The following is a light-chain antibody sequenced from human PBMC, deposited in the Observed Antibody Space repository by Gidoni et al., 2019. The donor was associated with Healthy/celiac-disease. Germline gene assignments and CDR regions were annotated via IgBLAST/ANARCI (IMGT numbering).Light chain of an antibody. CDR3: QSYDSSLSGYV. CDR1: SSNIGAGYD. CDR2: GNS. V-gene: IGLV1-40*01. Sequence: QSVLTQTPSVSGAPGQRVTIPCTGSSSNIGAGYDVHWYQQLPGTAPKLLIYGNSNRPSGVPDRFSGSKSGPSASLAITGLQAEDEADYYCQSYDSSLSGYVFGTGTKVTVL. J-gene: IGLJ1*01.